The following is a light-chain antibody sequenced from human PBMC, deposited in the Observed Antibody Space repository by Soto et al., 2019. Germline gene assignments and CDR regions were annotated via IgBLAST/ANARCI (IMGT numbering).Light chain of an antibody. CDR1: QSVSSSY. CDR2: GAS. J-gene: IGKJ1*01. CDR3: QQYGSSPPT. V-gene: IGKV3-20*01. Sequence: DIVLTQSPGTLSLSPGERATLSCRASQSVSSSYLAWYQQKAGQAPRLLIYGASSRATGIPDKFSGSGSGTDFTLTISRLEPEDFAVYYCQQYGSSPPTFGQGTKVEIK.